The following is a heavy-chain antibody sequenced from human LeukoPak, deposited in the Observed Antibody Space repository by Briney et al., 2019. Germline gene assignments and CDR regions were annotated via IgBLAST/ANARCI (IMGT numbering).Heavy chain of an antibody. J-gene: IGHJ5*02. CDR1: GGSISSYY. V-gene: IGHV4-59*01. D-gene: IGHD6-13*01. CDR3: ARGSSRFDP. Sequence: SETLSLTCTVSGGSISSYYWSWIRRPPGKGLEWIGYIYYSGSTNYNPSLKSRVTISVDTSKNQFSLKLSSVTAADTAVYYCARGSSRFDPWGQGTLVTVSS. CDR2: IYYSGST.